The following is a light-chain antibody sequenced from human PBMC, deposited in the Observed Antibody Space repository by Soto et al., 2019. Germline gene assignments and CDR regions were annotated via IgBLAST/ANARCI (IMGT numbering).Light chain of an antibody. CDR1: QSVSSN. CDR2: DAS. CDR3: QQYNNWPPIT. Sequence: EIVLTQSPATLSLSPGERATLSCRPSQSVSSNLAWYQQKPGQAPRLLISDASTRATGIPARFSGSGSGTEFTLTISSLQSEDFAVYYCQQYNNWPPITFGQGTRLEI. V-gene: IGKV3-15*01. J-gene: IGKJ5*01.